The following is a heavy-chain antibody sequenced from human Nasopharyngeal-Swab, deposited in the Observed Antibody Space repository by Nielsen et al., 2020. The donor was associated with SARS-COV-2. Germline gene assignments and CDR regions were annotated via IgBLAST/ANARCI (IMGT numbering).Heavy chain of an antibody. V-gene: IGHV1-18*01. Sequence: WVRQAPGQGLEWMGWISAYNGNTNYAQELQGRVTMTTDTSTSTAYMELRSLRSDDTAVYYCTRDLSSIAVAGNWGQGALVTVSS. D-gene: IGHD6-19*01. J-gene: IGHJ4*02. CDR2: ISAYNGNT. CDR3: TRDLSSIAVAGN.